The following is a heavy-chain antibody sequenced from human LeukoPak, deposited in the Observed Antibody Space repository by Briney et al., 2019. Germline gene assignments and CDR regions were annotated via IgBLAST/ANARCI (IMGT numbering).Heavy chain of an antibody. CDR2: NYWDDDK. D-gene: IGHD7-27*01. V-gene: IGHV2-5*02. Sequence: SGPTLVNPTQALTLTCSFSGFSLSTSGVGVGWIRQPPGKDVEWVALNYWDDDKRYSPSLKSRLTITKDTSKNQVVLTMTNMDPVDTATYYCAHMKFPIWGSHYFDYWGQGTLVTVSS. J-gene: IGHJ4*02. CDR1: GFSLSTSGVG. CDR3: AHMKFPIWGSHYFDY.